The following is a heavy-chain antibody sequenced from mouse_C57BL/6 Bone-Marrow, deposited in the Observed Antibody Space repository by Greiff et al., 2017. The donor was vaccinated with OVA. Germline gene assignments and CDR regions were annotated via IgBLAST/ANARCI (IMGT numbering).Heavy chain of an antibody. CDR1: GFSFTSYA. CDR3: GRHDSSDEYFDD. V-gene: IGHV2-9-1*01. CDR2: IWTGGGT. J-gene: IGHJ2*01. Sequence: QVQLLESGPGLVAPSQTLSITCTVSGFSFTSYAISWVRQPPGKGLEWLGVIWTGGGTNYNSAPKYRLSISKDNSKSQVFLKMNSLQTDDTARYYCGRHDSSDEYFDDWGTGTTLTVSS. D-gene: IGHD2-13*01.